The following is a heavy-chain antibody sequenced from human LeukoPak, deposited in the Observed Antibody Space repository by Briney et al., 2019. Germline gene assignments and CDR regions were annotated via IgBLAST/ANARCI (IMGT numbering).Heavy chain of an antibody. Sequence: ASVKVSCKASGYTFSSYALSWVRQAPGQGLEWMGWISTYNGHTNYAQKLQGRLTLTRDLSTSTDYMELSSLRSDDTAVYFCARDTSEGDYAWWFDPWGQGTLVTVAS. V-gene: IGHV1-18*01. D-gene: IGHD3-16*01. CDR2: ISTYNGHT. CDR3: ARDTSEGDYAWWFDP. J-gene: IGHJ5*02. CDR1: GYTFSSYA.